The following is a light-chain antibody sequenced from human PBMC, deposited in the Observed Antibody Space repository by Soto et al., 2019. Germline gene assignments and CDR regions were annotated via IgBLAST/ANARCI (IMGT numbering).Light chain of an antibody. CDR1: SSDVGSYNL. Sequence: QSVLTQPASVSGSPGQSITISCTGTSSDVGSYNLVSWYQQHPGKAPKLMIYEVSKRPSGVSNRFSGSKSGNTASLTISGLQAEDEADYYCCSYAGGSTYVFGSGTQLTVL. J-gene: IGLJ7*01. CDR3: CSYAGGSTYV. CDR2: EVS. V-gene: IGLV2-23*02.